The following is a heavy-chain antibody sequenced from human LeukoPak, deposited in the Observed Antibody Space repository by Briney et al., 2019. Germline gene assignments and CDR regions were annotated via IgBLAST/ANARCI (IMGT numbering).Heavy chain of an antibody. CDR1: GFTFSSYG. D-gene: IGHD5-24*01. CDR2: ISYDGSNK. J-gene: IGHJ4*02. Sequence: GGSLRLSCAASGFTFSSYGMQWVRQAPGKGLEWVAVISYDGSNKYYADSVKGRFTISRDNSKNTLYLQMNSLRAEDTAVYYCARNLEMATIILGYWGQGTLVTVSS. CDR3: ARNLEMATIILGY. V-gene: IGHV3-30*03.